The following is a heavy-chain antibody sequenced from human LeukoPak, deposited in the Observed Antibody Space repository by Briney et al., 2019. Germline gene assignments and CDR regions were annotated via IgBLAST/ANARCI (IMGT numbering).Heavy chain of an antibody. CDR1: GGSISSYY. CDR2: IYYSGST. J-gene: IGHJ4*02. CDR3: ARTSHFDY. V-gene: IGHV4-59*01. D-gene: IGHD4-11*01. Sequence: SETLSLTCTVSGGSISSYYWSWIRQPPGKGLEWIGYIYYSGSTNYNPSLKSRVTISVDTSKNQFSLKLSSVTAADTAVYYCARTSHFDYWGQGTLVTVSS.